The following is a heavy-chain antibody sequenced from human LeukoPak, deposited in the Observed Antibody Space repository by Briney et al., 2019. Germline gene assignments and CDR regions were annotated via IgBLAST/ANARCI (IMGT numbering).Heavy chain of an antibody. CDR3: ARGPAS. CDR1: GFTFSNYW. J-gene: IGHJ4*02. CDR2: IKQDGTQK. Sequence: PGGSLRLSCAASGFTFSNYWMSWVRQAPGRGLEWVANIKQDGTQKFYVDSVKGRFTISRDNAKNSLYLQMNSLRAEDTAVYYCARGPASWGQGTLVTVSS. V-gene: IGHV3-7*03.